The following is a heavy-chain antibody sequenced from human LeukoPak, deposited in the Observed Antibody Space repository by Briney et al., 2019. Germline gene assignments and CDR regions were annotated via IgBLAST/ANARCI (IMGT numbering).Heavy chain of an antibody. D-gene: IGHD6-13*01. Sequence: GGSLRLSCAVSGFTFSSYGMSWVRQAPGKGLEWVSAISGSGGSTYYADSVKGRFTISRDNAKNSLYLQMNSLRAEDTAVYYCARDLKGIAAAGTEVYDYWGQGTLVTVSS. CDR2: ISGSGGST. CDR1: GFTFSSYG. V-gene: IGHV3-23*01. J-gene: IGHJ4*02. CDR3: ARDLKGIAAAGTEVYDY.